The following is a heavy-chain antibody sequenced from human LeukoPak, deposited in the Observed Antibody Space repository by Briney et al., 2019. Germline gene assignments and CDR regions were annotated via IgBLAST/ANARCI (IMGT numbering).Heavy chain of an antibody. CDR3: AREARWSEDAFDI. Sequence: SSETLSLTCAVYGGSFSGYYWSWIRQPPGKGLEWIGEINHSGSTNYNPSLKSRVTISVDTSKNQFSLKLSSVTAADTAVYYCAREARWSEDAFDIWGQGTMVTVSS. V-gene: IGHV4-34*01. CDR1: GGSFSGYY. D-gene: IGHD1-26*01. CDR2: INHSGST. J-gene: IGHJ3*02.